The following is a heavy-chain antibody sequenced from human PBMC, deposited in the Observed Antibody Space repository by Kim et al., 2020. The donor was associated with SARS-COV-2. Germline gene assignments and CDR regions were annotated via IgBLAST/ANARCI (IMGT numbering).Heavy chain of an antibody. CDR1: GGSISSSSYY. CDR2: IYYSGST. J-gene: IGHJ4*02. CDR3: AREDTYYYDSSDYFDY. V-gene: IGHV4-39*07. Sequence: SETLSLTCTVSGGSISSSSYYWGWIRQPPGKGLEWIGSIYYSGSTYYNPSLKSRVTISVDTSKTQFSLKLSSVTAADRAVYDCAREDTYYYDSSDYFDYWGQGTLVTVSS. D-gene: IGHD3-22*01.